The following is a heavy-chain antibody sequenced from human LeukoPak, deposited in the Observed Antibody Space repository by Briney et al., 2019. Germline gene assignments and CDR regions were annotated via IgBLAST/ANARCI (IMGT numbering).Heavy chain of an antibody. CDR1: GGSISSGGYY. J-gene: IGHJ3*02. Sequence: PSETLSLTCTVSGGSISSGGYYWSWIRQLPGKGLEWIGYIYYSGSTYYNPSLKSPVTISVDTSKNQFSLKLSSVTAADTAVYYCARLERRQEAFDIWGQGTMVTVSS. V-gene: IGHV4-31*01. CDR3: ARLERRQEAFDI. CDR2: IYYSGST. D-gene: IGHD1-1*01.